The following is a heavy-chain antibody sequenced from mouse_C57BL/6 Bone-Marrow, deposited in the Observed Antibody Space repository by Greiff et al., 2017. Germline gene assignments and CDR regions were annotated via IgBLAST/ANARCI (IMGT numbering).Heavy chain of an antibody. V-gene: IGHV1-74*01. CDR3: ASPIYYDYDGFAY. Sequence: QVQLKQPGAELVKPGASVKVSCKASGYTFTSYWMHWVKQRPGQGLEWIGRIHPSDSDTNYNQKFKGKATLTVDKSSSTAYMQLSSLTSEDVAVYYCASPIYYDYDGFAYWGQGTLVTVSA. CDR2: IHPSDSDT. CDR1: GYTFTSYW. D-gene: IGHD2-4*01. J-gene: IGHJ3*01.